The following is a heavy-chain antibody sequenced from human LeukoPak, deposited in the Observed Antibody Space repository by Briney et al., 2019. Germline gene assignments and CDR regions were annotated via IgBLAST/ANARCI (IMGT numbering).Heavy chain of an antibody. J-gene: IGHJ4*02. CDR3: ARVGYSYGYGY. CDR1: GGTFSSYA. D-gene: IGHD5-18*01. Sequence: SVKVSCKASGGTFSSYAISWVRQAPGQGLEWMGRIIPILGIANYAQKFQGRVTITADKSTSTAYMELSSLRSEDTAVYYCARVGYSYGYGYWGQGTLVTVSS. CDR2: IIPILGIA. V-gene: IGHV1-69*04.